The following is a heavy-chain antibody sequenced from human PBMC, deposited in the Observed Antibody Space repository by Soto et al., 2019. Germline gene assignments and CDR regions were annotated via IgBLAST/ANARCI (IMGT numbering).Heavy chain of an antibody. J-gene: IGHJ4*02. CDR1: GVSFIGYY. D-gene: IGHD4-17*01. Sequence: SATLSLTCAVYGVSFIGYYWSWILQPPGKGLEWIGEINHSGSTNYNPSLKSRVTISVDTSKNQFSLKLSSVTAADTAVYYCAREGYGPDTTLVYCGQGTVVTVSS. CDR2: INHSGST. CDR3: AREGYGPDTTLVY. V-gene: IGHV4-34*01.